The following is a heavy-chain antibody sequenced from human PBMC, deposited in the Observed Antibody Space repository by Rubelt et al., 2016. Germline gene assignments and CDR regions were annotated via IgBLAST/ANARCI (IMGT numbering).Heavy chain of an antibody. V-gene: IGHV4-38-2*02. J-gene: IGHJ4*02. CDR1: GYSISSGYY. CDR3: ARAVRGSGSYYRDY. CDR2: IHHSGST. Sequence: QVQLQESGPGLVKPSETLSLTCTVSGYSISSGYYWGWIRQPPGNGLEWIGSIHHSGSTYYNPSLKSRVTISGETSRNKFYLKLRSVTAADTAVYYCARAVRGSGSYYRDYWGQGTLVTVSA. D-gene: IGHD1-26*01.